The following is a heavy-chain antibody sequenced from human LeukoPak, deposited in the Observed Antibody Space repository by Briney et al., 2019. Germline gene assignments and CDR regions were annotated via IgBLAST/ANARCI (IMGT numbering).Heavy chain of an antibody. D-gene: IGHD3-22*01. Sequence: PGGSLRLSCASPGFTFSTYAMSWVRQAPGKGLEWVSAISGSGGSTYYADSVKGRFTISRDNSKNTLYLQMNSLRAEDTAVYYCAKAKVQYYDLFDIWGQGTIVTVSS. CDR2: ISGSGGST. J-gene: IGHJ3*02. CDR1: GFTFSTYA. CDR3: AKAKVQYYDLFDI. V-gene: IGHV3-23*01.